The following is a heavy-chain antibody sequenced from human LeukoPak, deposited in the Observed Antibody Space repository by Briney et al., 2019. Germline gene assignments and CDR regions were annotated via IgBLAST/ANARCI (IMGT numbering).Heavy chain of an antibody. CDR1: GFTFDSFS. CDR3: ARVPGEMGATLAYLDY. J-gene: IGHJ4*02. D-gene: IGHD1-26*01. CDR2: ISCSTTYI. V-gene: IGHV3-21*01. Sequence: GGSLRLSCAASGFTFDSFSINWVRQAPGKGLEWVASISCSTTYIYYAGSVKGRFTISRDNAKNLVYLEMNSLRAEDTAVYYCARVPGEMGATLAYLDYWGQGTLVIVSS.